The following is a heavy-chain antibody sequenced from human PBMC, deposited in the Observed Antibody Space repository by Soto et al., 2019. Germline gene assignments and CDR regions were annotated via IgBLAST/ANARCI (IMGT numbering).Heavy chain of an antibody. D-gene: IGHD3-10*01. CDR1: GGSFSGYY. CDR2: INHSGST. J-gene: IGHJ6*02. V-gene: IGHV4-34*01. CDR3: ARRAVRGWGYYYYGMDV. Sequence: SETLSLTCAVYGGSFSGYYWSWIRQPPGKGLEWIGEINHSGSTNYNPSLKSRVTISVDTSKNQFSLKLSSVTAADTAVYYCARRAVRGWGYYYYGMDVWGQGTTVTVS.